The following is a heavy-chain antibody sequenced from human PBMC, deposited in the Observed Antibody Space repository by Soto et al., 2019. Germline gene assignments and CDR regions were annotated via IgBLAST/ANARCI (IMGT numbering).Heavy chain of an antibody. V-gene: IGHV4-30-2*01. CDR1: GGSISSGGYS. CDR2: INHSGST. Sequence: SETLSLTCAVSGGSISSGGYSWSWIRQPPGKGLEWIGEINHSGSTYYNPSLKSRVTISMDTSKNQFSLNLSSVTAADTAVYYCARDSATVTTFFDYWGQGTLVTVSS. D-gene: IGHD4-17*01. J-gene: IGHJ4*02. CDR3: ARDSATVTTFFDY.